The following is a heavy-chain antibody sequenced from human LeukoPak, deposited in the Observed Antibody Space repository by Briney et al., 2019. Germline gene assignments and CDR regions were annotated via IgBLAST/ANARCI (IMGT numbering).Heavy chain of an antibody. J-gene: IGHJ4*02. D-gene: IGHD1-7*01. CDR3: VRDRELHY. V-gene: IGHV4-59*01. CDR2: IYNSGST. CDR1: GGPISIYY. Sequence: AETLSLTCTVSGGPISIYYWGWVRQPPGKGLEWIGYIYNSGSTTYNPSLKSRATISVDTSKNQFSLKLTSMTAADTAFYYCVRDRELHYWGQGILVTVSS.